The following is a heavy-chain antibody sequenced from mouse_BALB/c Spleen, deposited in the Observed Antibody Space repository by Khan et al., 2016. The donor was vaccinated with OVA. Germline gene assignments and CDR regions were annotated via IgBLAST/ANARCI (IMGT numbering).Heavy chain of an antibody. CDR1: GYTFSMYW. D-gene: IGHD1-3*01. V-gene: IGHV1-9*01. Sequence: QIQLVQSGAELMKPGASVTISCKATGYTFSMYWIEWVKQRPGHGLEWIGEILPGSGSTNNNEKFKDKATFTADTSSNTAYMQLSSLTSEDSAVYYCARGGYNPAMDYWGQGTSVTVSS. CDR2: ILPGSGST. J-gene: IGHJ4*01. CDR3: ARGGYNPAMDY.